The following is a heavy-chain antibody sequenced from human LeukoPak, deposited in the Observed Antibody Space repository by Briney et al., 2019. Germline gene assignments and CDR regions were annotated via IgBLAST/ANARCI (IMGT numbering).Heavy chain of an antibody. CDR1: GFTFSSYG. V-gene: IGHV3-30*02. J-gene: IGHJ4*02. CDR2: IRYDGSNK. CDR3: AKGVYDYVWGSHFDY. D-gene: IGHD3-16*01. Sequence: GGSLRLSCAASGFTFSSYGMHWVRQAPGKGLEWVAFIRYDGSNKYYADSVKGRFTISRDNSKNTLYLQMNSLRAEDTAVYYCAKGVYDYVWGSHFDYWGQGTLVTVSS.